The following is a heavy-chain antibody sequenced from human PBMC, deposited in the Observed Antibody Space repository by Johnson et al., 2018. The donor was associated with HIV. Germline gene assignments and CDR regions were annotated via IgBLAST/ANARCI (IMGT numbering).Heavy chain of an antibody. V-gene: IGHV3-30*04. CDR2: ISFDGSEE. J-gene: IGHJ3*02. CDR1: GFTFSSYA. Sequence: VQLVESGGGVVQPGRSLRLSCAASGFTFSSYAMHWVRQAPGKGLEWVAVISFDGSEEYYADSVKGRFTVSRDNSKNTLYLQMNSLREEDTAVYHCARGRISVTEVDLRGGGFDIWGQGTMVTVSS. D-gene: IGHD3-22*01. CDR3: ARGRISVTEVDLRGGGFDI.